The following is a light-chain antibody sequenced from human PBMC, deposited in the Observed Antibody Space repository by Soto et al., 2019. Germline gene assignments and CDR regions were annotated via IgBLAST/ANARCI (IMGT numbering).Light chain of an antibody. V-gene: IGKV3-11*01. CDR1: QSVSSY. Sequence: EIVLTQSPATLSLSPGERATLSCRASQSVSSYLAWYHQKPGQAPRLLIYDASNRATGIPARFSGSGSGTDFTLTISSLEPEDFAVYYCQQHSNWPYTFGQGTKLEIK. CDR3: QQHSNWPYT. CDR2: DAS. J-gene: IGKJ2*01.